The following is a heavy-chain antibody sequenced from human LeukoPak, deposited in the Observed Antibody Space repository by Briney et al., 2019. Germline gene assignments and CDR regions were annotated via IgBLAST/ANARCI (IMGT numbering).Heavy chain of an antibody. CDR3: ARVVGYYGSGGPFDY. V-gene: IGHV4-34*01. CDR2: INHSGST. CDR1: GGSFSGYY. J-gene: IGHJ4*02. Sequence: SETLSLTCAVYGGSFSGYYWSWIRQPPGKGLEWIGEINHSGSTNYNPSLKSRATISVDTSKNQFSLKLSSVTAADTAVYYCARVVGYYGSGGPFDYWGQGTLVTVSS. D-gene: IGHD3-10*01.